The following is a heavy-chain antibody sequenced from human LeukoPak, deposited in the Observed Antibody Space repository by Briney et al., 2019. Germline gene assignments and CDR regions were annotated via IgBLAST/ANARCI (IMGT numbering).Heavy chain of an antibody. V-gene: IGHV4-31*03. CDR3: ARYTYVVAKFDF. D-gene: IGHD2-15*01. CDR2: IYYSGST. CDR1: GGSISSGGYY. J-gene: IGHJ4*02. Sequence: SETLSLTCTVSGGSISSGGYYWSWIRQHPGKGLEWIGYIYYSGSTNYNPSLKSRVTISVDTSNNHFSLKLSSVTAADTAVYYCARYTYVVAKFDFWGQGTLVTVSS.